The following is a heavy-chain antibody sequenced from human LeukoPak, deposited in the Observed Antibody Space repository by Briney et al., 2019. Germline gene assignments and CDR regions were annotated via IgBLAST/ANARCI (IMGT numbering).Heavy chain of an antibody. CDR2: ISSSGSTI. J-gene: IGHJ4*02. CDR1: GFTFSSYE. V-gene: IGHV3-48*03. CDR3: AKDLLYCSSTSCYSRAFDY. D-gene: IGHD2-2*01. Sequence: GGSLRLSCAASGFTFSSYEMNWVRQAPGKGLEWVSYISSSGSTIYYADSVKGRFTISRDNSKNTLYLQMNSLRAEDTAVYYCAKDLLYCSSTSCYSRAFDYWGQGTLVTVSS.